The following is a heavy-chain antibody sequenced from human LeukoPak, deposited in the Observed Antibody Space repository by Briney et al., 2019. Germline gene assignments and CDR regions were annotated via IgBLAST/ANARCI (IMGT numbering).Heavy chain of an antibody. Sequence: GGSLRLSCAASGFTFSSYAMSWVRQAPGKGLEWVSAISGSGGSTYYADSVKGRFTISRDNSKNTLYLQMNSLRAEDTAVYYCAKDREEWELRLVFDYWGQGTLVTVSS. CDR3: AKDREEWELRLVFDY. CDR2: ISGSGGST. V-gene: IGHV3-23*01. D-gene: IGHD1-26*01. CDR1: GFTFSSYA. J-gene: IGHJ4*02.